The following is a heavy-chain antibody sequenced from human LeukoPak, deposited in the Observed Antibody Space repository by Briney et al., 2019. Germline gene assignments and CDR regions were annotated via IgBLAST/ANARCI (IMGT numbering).Heavy chain of an antibody. Sequence: ASVKVSCKASGYTFTSYGISWVRQAPGQGLEWMGWISAYNGNTNYAQKLQGRVTMTTDTSTSTAYMELRSLRSDDTAVYYCARAAYCGGDCYKGPGGPIDAFDIWGQGTMVTVSS. CDR2: ISAYNGNT. V-gene: IGHV1-18*01. CDR1: GYTFTSYG. J-gene: IGHJ3*02. CDR3: ARAAYCGGDCYKGPGGPIDAFDI. D-gene: IGHD2-21*01.